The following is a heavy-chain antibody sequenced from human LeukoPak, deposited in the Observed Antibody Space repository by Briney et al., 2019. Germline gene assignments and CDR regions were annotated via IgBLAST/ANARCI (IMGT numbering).Heavy chain of an antibody. V-gene: IGHV2-5*01. CDR2: IYWNDDK. J-gene: IGHJ4*02. Sequence: SGPTLVKPTQTLTLTCTFSGFSLSTSGVGEGWIRQPPGKALEWLALIYWNDDKRYSPSLKNRLTITKDTSKNQVVLTMTNMDPVDTAAYYCAHSSMGYCSSTSCLTPFDYWGQGTLVTVSS. CDR1: GFSLSTSGVG. D-gene: IGHD2-2*01. CDR3: AHSSMGYCSSTSCLTPFDY.